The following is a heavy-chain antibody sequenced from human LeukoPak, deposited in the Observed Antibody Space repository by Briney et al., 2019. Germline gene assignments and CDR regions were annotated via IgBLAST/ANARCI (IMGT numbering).Heavy chain of an antibody. CDR2: LNPNSGGT. CDR1: GYTFTGYY. D-gene: IGHD2-2*01. Sequence: ASVKVSCKASGYTFTGYYMHWVRQAPGQGLEWMGWLNPNSGGTNYAQKFQGRVTMTRDTSISTAYMELSRLRSDDTAVYYCAREGGVGDIVVVPAAPDAFDIWGQGTMVTVSS. CDR3: AREGGVGDIVVVPAAPDAFDI. J-gene: IGHJ3*02. V-gene: IGHV1-2*02.